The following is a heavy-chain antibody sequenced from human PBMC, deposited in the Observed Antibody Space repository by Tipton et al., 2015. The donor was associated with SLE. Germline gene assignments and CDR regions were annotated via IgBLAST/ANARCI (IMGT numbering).Heavy chain of an antibody. J-gene: IGHJ4*02. V-gene: IGHV4-38-2*01. Sequence: PGLVKPSETLSLTCGVSGNVISRGYFWGWIRQSPGKGLEWIGRFDPNGSTRYNPSFQSRVTMSMDTSKKQFSLVLSSVTAADTAVYYCAAHAAGRGGSGYWGQGTLVTVSS. D-gene: IGHD2-15*01. CDR2: FDPNGST. CDR1: GNVISRGYF. CDR3: AAHAAGRGGSGY.